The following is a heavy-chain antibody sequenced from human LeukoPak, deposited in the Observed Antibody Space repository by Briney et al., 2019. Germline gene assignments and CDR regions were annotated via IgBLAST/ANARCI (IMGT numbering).Heavy chain of an antibody. CDR2: ISYDRTHI. Sequence: PGGSLRLSCAASGFTFSSYAMHWVRQAPGKGLEWVAVISYDRTHIYYADSMKGRFTISRDNSKSTLYLQMNSLRAEDTAVYYCARDNTAGAALEYWGQGTLVTVSS. V-gene: IGHV3-30-3*01. CDR3: ARDNTAGAALEY. CDR1: GFTFSSYA. D-gene: IGHD1-26*01. J-gene: IGHJ4*02.